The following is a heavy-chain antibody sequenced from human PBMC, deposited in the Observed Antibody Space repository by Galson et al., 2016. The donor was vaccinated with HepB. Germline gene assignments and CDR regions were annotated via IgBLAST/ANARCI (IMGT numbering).Heavy chain of an antibody. J-gene: IGHJ4*02. CDR2: IIPIFGIA. CDR1: GGTFSTYA. Sequence: SVKVSCKASGGTFSTYAISWVRQAPGQGLEWMGGIIPIFGIANYAQKFKGRVTFTADKSTSTAYMELSSLRSEDTAVYYCASSLYQRVIVPAARALFDYWGQGTLVTVSS. V-gene: IGHV1-69*10. D-gene: IGHD2-2*01. CDR3: ASSLYQRVIVPAARALFDY.